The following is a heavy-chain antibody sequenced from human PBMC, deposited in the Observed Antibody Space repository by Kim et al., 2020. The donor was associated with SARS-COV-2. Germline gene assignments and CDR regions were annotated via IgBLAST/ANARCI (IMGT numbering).Heavy chain of an antibody. J-gene: IGHJ4*02. Sequence: GGSLRLSCAASGFTFSSYGMHGVRQAPGKGLERVAVISYDGSNKYYADSVKGRFTISRDNSKSTLYLQMNSLRAEDTAVYYCAKDRASLYYYDSPPYWGQGTLVTVSS. CDR1: GFTFSSYG. CDR3: AKDRASLYYYDSPPY. V-gene: IGHV3-30*18. D-gene: IGHD3-22*01. CDR2: ISYDGSNK.